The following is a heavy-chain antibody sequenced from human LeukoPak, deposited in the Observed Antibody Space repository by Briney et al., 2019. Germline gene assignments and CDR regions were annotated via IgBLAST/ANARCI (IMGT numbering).Heavy chain of an antibody. CDR1: GYTFTNYW. J-gene: IGHJ5*02. V-gene: IGHV5-51*01. Sequence: GESLKISCKGSGYTFTNYWIGWVRQMPGKGLEWKGIIYPADSDTRYSPSFQGQVTISADKSISSAYLQWSSLKASDTAMYYCVRSPACSSGTCYPNWFDPWGQGTLVTVSS. CDR3: VRSPACSSGTCYPNWFDP. D-gene: IGHD2-15*01. CDR2: IYPADSDT.